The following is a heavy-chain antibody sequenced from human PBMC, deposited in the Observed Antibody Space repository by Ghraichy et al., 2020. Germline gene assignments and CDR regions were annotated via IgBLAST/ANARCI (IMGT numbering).Heavy chain of an antibody. D-gene: IGHD6-13*01. CDR3: SKDRESSGWYRGGYYYYYYGMDV. V-gene: IGHV3-30*18. CDR2: ISYDGSNK. Sequence: GSLRLSCAASGFTFSSYGMHWVRQAPGKGLEWVAVISYDGSNKFYADSVKGRFTISRDTSKNTLYLQMNSLRAEDTAVYYCSKDRESSGWYRGGYYYYYYGMDVWGQGTTVTVSS. J-gene: IGHJ6*02. CDR1: GFTFSSYG.